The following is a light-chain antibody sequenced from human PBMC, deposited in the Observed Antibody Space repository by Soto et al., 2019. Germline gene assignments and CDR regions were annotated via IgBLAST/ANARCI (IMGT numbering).Light chain of an antibody. V-gene: IGKV3-15*01. CDR3: QQYNNWPPWT. J-gene: IGKJ1*01. Sequence: EIVMTQSPATLSVSPGERATLSCRASQSVSSNLAWYQQRCGQAPRLLIYGASTRATGIPARFSGGGSGTEFTLTISSLQSEDFAVYYCQQYNNWPPWTFGQGTKVEIK. CDR1: QSVSSN. CDR2: GAS.